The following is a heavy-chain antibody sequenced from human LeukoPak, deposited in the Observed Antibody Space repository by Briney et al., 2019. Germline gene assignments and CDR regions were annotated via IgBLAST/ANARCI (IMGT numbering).Heavy chain of an antibody. Sequence: GGSLRLSCAASGFTFSSYWMHWVRQAPGKGLVWVSRINSDGSSITYADSVKGRFTISRDNAKNTLYLQMNSLRVEDTAAYYCAREGRVSGYDFDCWGQGTLVTVSS. D-gene: IGHD5-12*01. J-gene: IGHJ4*02. CDR1: GFTFSSYW. CDR2: INSDGSSI. CDR3: AREGRVSGYDFDC. V-gene: IGHV3-74*03.